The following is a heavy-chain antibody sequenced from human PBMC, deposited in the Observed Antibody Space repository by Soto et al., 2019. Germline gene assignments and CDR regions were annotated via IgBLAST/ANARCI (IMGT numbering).Heavy chain of an antibody. D-gene: IGHD6-6*01. V-gene: IGHV3-30*14. CDR3: ARDRSDSSRADSFDI. CDR1: GFTFSSYA. CDR2: ISYDGSNK. Sequence: GGSLRLSCAASGFTFSSYAMHWVRQAPGKGLEWVAVISYDGSNKYYADSVKGRFTISRDNSKNTVYLQMNNLRAEDTAVYYCARDRSDSSRADSFDIWGPGTMVTVSS. J-gene: IGHJ3*02.